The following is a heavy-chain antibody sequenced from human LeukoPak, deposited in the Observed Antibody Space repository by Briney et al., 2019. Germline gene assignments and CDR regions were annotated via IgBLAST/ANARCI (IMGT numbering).Heavy chain of an antibody. V-gene: IGHV1-2*02. CDR2: INPDSGGT. J-gene: IGHJ6*03. CDR3: ARAPSLIAAAGGRYYYYYYMDV. D-gene: IGHD6-13*01. Sequence: ASVKVSCKTSGYTFTDYFIHWVRQAPGQGLEWMGWINPDSGGTNYAQKFQGTVTMTRDTSISTVYMELTSLRSDDTAVYYCARAPSLIAAAGGRYYYYYYMDVWGKGTTVTVSS. CDR1: GYTFTDYF.